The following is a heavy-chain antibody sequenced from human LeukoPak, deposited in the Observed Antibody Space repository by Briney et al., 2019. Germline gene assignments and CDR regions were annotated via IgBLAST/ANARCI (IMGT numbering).Heavy chain of an antibody. V-gene: IGHV4-39*02. CDR1: GGSISSGSYY. D-gene: IGHD3-9*01. Sequence: SETLSLTCTVSGGSISSGSYYWGWIRQSPGKGREWIGSVYYSGSAYYNPSLKSRVTISVDTSKKHFSLKVNSVTVADTAVYYCARLQNLRYFDPLDYWGQGTPVTVSS. CDR3: ARLQNLRYFDPLDY. J-gene: IGHJ4*02. CDR2: VYYSGSA.